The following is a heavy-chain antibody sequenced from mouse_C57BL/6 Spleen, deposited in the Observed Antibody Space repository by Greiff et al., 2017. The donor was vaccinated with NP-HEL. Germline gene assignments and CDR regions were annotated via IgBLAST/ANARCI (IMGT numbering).Heavy chain of an antibody. CDR2: IDPSDSYT. CDR3: GYYGSSYRFAY. D-gene: IGHD1-1*01. Sequence: VQLQQPGAELVKPGASVKLSCKASGYTFTSYWMQWVKQRPGQGLEWIGEIDPSDSYTNYNQKFKGKATLTVDTSSSTAYMQLSSLTSEDSAVYYCGYYGSSYRFAYWGQGTLVTVSA. V-gene: IGHV1-50*01. J-gene: IGHJ3*01. CDR1: GYTFTSYW.